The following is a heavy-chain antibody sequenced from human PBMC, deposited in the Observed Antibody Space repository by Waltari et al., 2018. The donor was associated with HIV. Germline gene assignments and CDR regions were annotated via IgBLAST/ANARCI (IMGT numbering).Heavy chain of an antibody. CDR1: AGSLRSSRYS. J-gene: IGHJ6*02. CDR3: ARHCLQKGWLPQLKYYYGMDV. D-gene: IGHD1-1*01. Sequence: QQQLQESGPGLVQPSETLSLTCTVSAGSLRSSRYSWAWLRQPPGKGLEWIGSLVHSGGTYSSPSLRSQATISGDMSATRFPLKLTSVAATDTAVYFCARHCLQKGWLPQLKYYYGMDVWGQGTTVIVSS. V-gene: IGHV4-39*01. CDR2: LVHSGGT.